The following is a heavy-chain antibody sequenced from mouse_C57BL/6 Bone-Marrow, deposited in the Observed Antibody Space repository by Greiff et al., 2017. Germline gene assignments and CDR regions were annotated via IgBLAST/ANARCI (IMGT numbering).Heavy chain of an antibody. CDR2: IRNKANNHAT. D-gene: IGHD1-1*01. CDR3: TNYYGGSYPFAC. V-gene: IGHV6-6*01. Sequence: EVQVVESGGGLVQPGGSMKLSCAASGFTFSDAWMDWVRQSPETGLEWVAEIRNKANNHATYYAETVKGRFTISRDDSKSSVYLQMNSLRAEDTDIYDCTNYYGGSYPFACWGQGTLVTVSA. J-gene: IGHJ3*01. CDR1: GFTFSDAW.